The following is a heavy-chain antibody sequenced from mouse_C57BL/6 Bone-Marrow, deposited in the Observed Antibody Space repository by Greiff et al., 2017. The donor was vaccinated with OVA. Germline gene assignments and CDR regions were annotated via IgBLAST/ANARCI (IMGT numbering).Heavy chain of an antibody. D-gene: IGHD1-1*01. V-gene: IGHV5-4*01. J-gene: IGHJ4*01. CDR2: ISDGGSYT. CDR1: GFTFSSYA. Sequence: DVKLVESGGGLVKPGGSLKLSCAASGFTFSSYAMSWVRQTPEKRLEWVATISDGGSYTYYPDNVKGRFTISRDNAKNNLYLQMSHLKSEDTAMYYCARDRGSSFYYAMDYWGQGTSVTVSS. CDR3: ARDRGSSFYYAMDY.